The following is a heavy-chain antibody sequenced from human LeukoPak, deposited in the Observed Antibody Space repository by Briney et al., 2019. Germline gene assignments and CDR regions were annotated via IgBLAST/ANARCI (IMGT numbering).Heavy chain of an antibody. CDR1: GYTFNTYG. CDR3: ARGEEGRITMVRGVIIMPYFDY. Sequence: ASVKVSCKTTGYTFNTYGISWVRQAPGQGLEWMGGIISIFGTANYAQKFQGRVTITADESRSTAYMELSSLRSEDTAVYYCARGEEGRITMVRGVIIMPYFDYWGQGTLVTVSS. D-gene: IGHD3-10*01. V-gene: IGHV1-69*13. J-gene: IGHJ4*02. CDR2: IISIFGTA.